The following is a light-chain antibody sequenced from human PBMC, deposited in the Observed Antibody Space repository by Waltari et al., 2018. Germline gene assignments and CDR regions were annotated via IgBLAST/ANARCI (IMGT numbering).Light chain of an antibody. CDR1: TLRRHP. CDR3: NSRDSSGDRLV. CDR2: GEN. Sequence: SSELTQDPAVSVALGQTVRITFQGATLRRHPPSWFQQKPGQPPVVVGPGENNRPSGIPDRFSGSRSGNTVSLTIAGVQAEDEADYYCNSRDSSGDRLVFGGGTKLTVL. V-gene: IGLV3-19*01. J-gene: IGLJ2*01.